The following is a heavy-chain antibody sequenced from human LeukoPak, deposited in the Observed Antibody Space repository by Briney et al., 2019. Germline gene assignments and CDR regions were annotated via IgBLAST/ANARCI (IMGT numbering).Heavy chain of an antibody. CDR2: INTDGTVT. Sequence: QPGGSLRPSCAASGFTFSKYWMLWVRQAPGKGLESVSRINTDGTVTTYADSVKGRFTVPRDNADNTMFLQMNSVRDEDTAVYYCATKQWLAPPPDSWGQGTPVTVSS. V-gene: IGHV3-74*01. CDR1: GFTFSKYW. D-gene: IGHD6-19*01. J-gene: IGHJ4*02. CDR3: ATKQWLAPPPDS.